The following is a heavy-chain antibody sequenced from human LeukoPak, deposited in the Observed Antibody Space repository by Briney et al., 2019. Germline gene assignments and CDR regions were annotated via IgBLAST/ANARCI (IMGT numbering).Heavy chain of an antibody. CDR2: IYYSGST. V-gene: IGHV4-59*01. J-gene: IGHJ3*02. Sequence: PSETLSLTCTVSGGSISSYYWSWIRQPPGKGLEWIGYIYYSGSTNYNPSLKGRVTISVDTSKNQFSLKLSSVTAADTAVYYCARDGYYGSGSFGAFDIWGQGTMVTVSS. CDR3: ARDGYYGSGSFGAFDI. CDR1: GGSISSYY. D-gene: IGHD3-10*01.